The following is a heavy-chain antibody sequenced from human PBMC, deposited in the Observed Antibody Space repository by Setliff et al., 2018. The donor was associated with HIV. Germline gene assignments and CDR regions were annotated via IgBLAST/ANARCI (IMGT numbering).Heavy chain of an antibody. D-gene: IGHD3-3*01. Sequence: PSETLSLTCSVSGDSVTSGGFFWSWIRQRPEKGLEWIGHTFYSGTTYYSPSLKSRVRISRDTSENQFSLKLTSVTAADTAVYYCARITIFVPGNPYFYGMDVWGQGTTVTVSS. CDR1: GDSVTSGGFF. CDR3: ARITIFVPGNPYFYGMDV. CDR2: TFYSGTT. J-gene: IGHJ6*02. V-gene: IGHV4-31*03.